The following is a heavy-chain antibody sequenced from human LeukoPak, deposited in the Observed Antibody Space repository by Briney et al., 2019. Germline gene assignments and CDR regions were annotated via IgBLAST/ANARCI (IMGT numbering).Heavy chain of an antibody. CDR2: MYYSGNT. V-gene: IGHV4-59*01. CDR1: VDSISGYY. CDR3: ARGKYYFDY. J-gene: IGHJ4*02. Sequence: PSETLSLTCTVSVDSISGYYWSWIRQPPGKGLEWIGYMYYSGNTNYIPSLKSRLTTSLDTPKNQFSLKLSSVTAADTAVYYCARGKYYFDYWGQGTLVTVSS.